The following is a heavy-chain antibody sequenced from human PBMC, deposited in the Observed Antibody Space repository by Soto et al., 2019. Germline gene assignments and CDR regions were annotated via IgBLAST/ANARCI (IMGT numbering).Heavy chain of an antibody. Sequence: GGSLRLSCAASGFTFSSYAMSWVRQAPGKGLEWVSAISGSGGSTYYADSVKGRFTISRDNSKNTLYLQMNSLRAEDTAVYYCAKDGESRYYYDSSGYYPFDYWGQGTLVTVSS. CDR3: AKDGESRYYYDSSGYYPFDY. J-gene: IGHJ4*02. CDR1: GFTFSSYA. V-gene: IGHV3-23*01. CDR2: ISGSGGST. D-gene: IGHD3-22*01.